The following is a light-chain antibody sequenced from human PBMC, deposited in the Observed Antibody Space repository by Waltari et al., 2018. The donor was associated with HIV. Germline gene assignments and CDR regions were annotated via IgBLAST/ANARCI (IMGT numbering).Light chain of an antibody. J-gene: IGLJ2*01. Sequence: QSVVTQPPSASGTPGQRVTISCSGSSSNIGSNSVFWYQQLPGTAHRFLIYRDNQRPSGVPDRFSGSKSGTSASLAISGLRSEDEGDYFCATWDDSLSGVVFGGGTKLNVL. CDR2: RDN. V-gene: IGLV1-47*01. CDR1: SSNIGSNS. CDR3: ATWDDSLSGVV.